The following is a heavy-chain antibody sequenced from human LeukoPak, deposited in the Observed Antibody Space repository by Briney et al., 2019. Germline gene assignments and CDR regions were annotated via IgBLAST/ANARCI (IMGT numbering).Heavy chain of an antibody. CDR3: ARSLQYNNNNYFYYGMDV. CDR1: GGSISSYY. Sequence: SQTLSLTCTVSGGSISSYYWNWIRQPPGEGLEWICYIYDSGSTNYNPSLKSRVTISVDTSKNQFSLKLNSVTAADTAVYYCARSLQYNNNNYFYYGMDVWGQGTTVTVSS. V-gene: IGHV4-59*01. J-gene: IGHJ6*02. D-gene: IGHD3-10*01. CDR2: IYDSGST.